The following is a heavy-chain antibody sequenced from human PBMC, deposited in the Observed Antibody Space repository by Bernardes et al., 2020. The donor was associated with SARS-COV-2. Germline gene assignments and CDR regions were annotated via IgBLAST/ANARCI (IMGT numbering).Heavy chain of an antibody. Sequence: LALTCAVYGGSFSGYYWSWIRQPPGKGLEWIGEINHSGSTNYNPSLKSRVTISVDTSKNQFSLKLSSVTAADTAVYYCASRSIVAARKEIDYWGQGTLVTVSS. J-gene: IGHJ4*02. CDR2: INHSGST. V-gene: IGHV4-34*01. CDR3: ASRSIVAARKEIDY. D-gene: IGHD6-6*01. CDR1: GGSFSGYY.